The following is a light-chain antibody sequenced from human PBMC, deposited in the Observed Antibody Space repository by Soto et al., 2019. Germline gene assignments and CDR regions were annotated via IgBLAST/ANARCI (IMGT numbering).Light chain of an antibody. J-gene: IGKJ5*01. V-gene: IGKV3-11*01. CDR3: QQRNVWPPIT. CDR2: DST. Sequence: ALRQSPATLSLSPGERATLSCRASQSIHTSLAWYQQKSGKPPRLVIYDSTLRANGVPDRFGGSRSGTEFTLTINSLEPEDFAVYYCQQRNVWPPITFGQGTRLEIK. CDR1: QSIHTS.